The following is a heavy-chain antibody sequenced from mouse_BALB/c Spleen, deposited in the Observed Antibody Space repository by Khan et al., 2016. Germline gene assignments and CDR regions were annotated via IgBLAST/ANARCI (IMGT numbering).Heavy chain of an antibody. CDR1: GYAFTNYL. J-gene: IGHJ4*01. CDR2: INPGSGGT. D-gene: IGHD1-1*02. Sequence: QVRLQQSGAELVRPGTSVKVSCKASGYAFTNYLIEWVKQRPGQGLEWIGVINPGSGGTTYTETFTGKATLTADKYSSTAYLQLSSLTSDYSAVSFCARGGSTDAVGYWDQGTSVAVAS. CDR3: ARGGSTDAVGY. V-gene: IGHV1-54*01.